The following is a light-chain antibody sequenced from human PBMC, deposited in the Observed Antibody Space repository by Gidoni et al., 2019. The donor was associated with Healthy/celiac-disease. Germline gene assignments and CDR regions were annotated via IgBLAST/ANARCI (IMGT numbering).Light chain of an antibody. CDR1: QSVSSSY. V-gene: IGKV3-20*01. J-gene: IGKJ1*01. CDR3: QQYGSSRWT. Sequence: DIVLTPSPGTLSLSPGERATLSCRASQSVSSSYLAWYQQKPGQAPRLLIYGASSRATGIPDRFSGSGSGTDFTLTISRLEPEDFAVYYCQQYGSSRWTFGQXTKVEIK. CDR2: GAS.